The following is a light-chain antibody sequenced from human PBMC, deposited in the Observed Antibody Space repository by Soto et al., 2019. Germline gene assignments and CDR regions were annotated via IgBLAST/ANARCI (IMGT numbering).Light chain of an antibody. J-gene: IGKJ4*01. V-gene: IGKV3-11*01. CDR3: QQRSDLPPLT. CDR1: QSSNTY. Sequence: DIVLTQFPATLSLSPGERATLSCRASQSSNTYLAWYQQKPGQPPRLLISDASNRATGTPARFSGSASGTDFTLTISSLEAEDFAVYYCQQRSDLPPLTFGGGTKVQIK. CDR2: DAS.